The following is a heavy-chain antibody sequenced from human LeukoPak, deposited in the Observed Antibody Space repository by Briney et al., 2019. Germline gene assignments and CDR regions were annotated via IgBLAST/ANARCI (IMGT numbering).Heavy chain of an antibody. CDR2: INHSGST. D-gene: IGHD3-10*01. V-gene: IGHV4-34*01. Sequence: SETLSLTCAVYGGSFSGYYWSWIRQPPGKGLEWIGEINHSGSTNYNPSLKSRVTISVDTSKNQFSLKLGSVTAADTAVYYCARDGNYYGSGSYGWFDPWGQGTLVTVSS. CDR3: ARDGNYYGSGSYGWFDP. J-gene: IGHJ5*02. CDR1: GGSFSGYY.